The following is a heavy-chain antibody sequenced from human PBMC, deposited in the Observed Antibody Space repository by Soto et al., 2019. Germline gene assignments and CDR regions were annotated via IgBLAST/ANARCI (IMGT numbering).Heavy chain of an antibody. CDR3: ARDSEGDFWSGYYLFFDY. J-gene: IGHJ4*02. Sequence: SVKVSCKASGGTFSSYTISWVRQAPGQGLEWMGRIIPILGIANYAQKFQGRVTITADKSTSTAYMELSSLRSEDTAVYYCARDSEGDFWSGYYLFFDYWGQGTLVTVSS. CDR2: IIPILGIA. V-gene: IGHV1-69*04. D-gene: IGHD3-3*01. CDR1: GGTFSSYT.